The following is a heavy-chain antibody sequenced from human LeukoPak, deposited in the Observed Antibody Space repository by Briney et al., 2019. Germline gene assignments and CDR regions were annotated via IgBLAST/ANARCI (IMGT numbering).Heavy chain of an antibody. V-gene: IGHV4-30-2*01. CDR3: ARARSGGPDY. J-gene: IGHJ4*02. Sequence: SETLSLTCAVSGGSISSGGYSWSWIRQPPGKSLEWIGYIYHSGSTYYNPSLKSRVTISVDRSRNQFSLKLSSVTAADTAVYYCARARSGGPDYWGQGTLVTVSS. CDR2: IYHSGST. D-gene: IGHD2-15*01. CDR1: GGSISSGGYS.